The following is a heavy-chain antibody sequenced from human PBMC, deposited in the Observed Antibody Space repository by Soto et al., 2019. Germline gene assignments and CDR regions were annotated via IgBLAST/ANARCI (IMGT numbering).Heavy chain of an antibody. CDR1: GYTFTGYY. CDR3: ARERYQVISDGMDV. CDR2: INPETGGT. J-gene: IGHJ6*02. D-gene: IGHD2-2*01. Sequence: DSVKVSCNASGYTFTGYYVHWEREAPGQGLEWMGWINPETGGTSYAQKFQGRVTLSRDTSINTAYLELSRLRFDDAAVYFCARERYQVISDGMDVWGQGTKVTVSS. V-gene: IGHV1-2*02.